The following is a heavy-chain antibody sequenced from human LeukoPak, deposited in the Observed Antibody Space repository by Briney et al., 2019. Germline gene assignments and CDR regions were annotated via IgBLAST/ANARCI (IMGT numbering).Heavy chain of an antibody. CDR1: GFSFSSDG. V-gene: IGHV3-23*01. D-gene: IGHD3-22*01. Sequence: PGGTLRLSCSASGFSFSSDGMSWVRQAPGKGLEWVSGILGGAGSTYYADSVKGRFTISRDNSKNTLYLQMSSLRAEDTAVYYCASGGYYYDSSGLGYWGQGTLVTVSS. CDR2: ILGGAGST. J-gene: IGHJ4*02. CDR3: ASGGYYYDSSGLGY.